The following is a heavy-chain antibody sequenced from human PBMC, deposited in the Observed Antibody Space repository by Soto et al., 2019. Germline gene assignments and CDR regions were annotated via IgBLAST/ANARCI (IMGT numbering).Heavy chain of an antibody. CDR2: IYYSGST. V-gene: IGHV4-30-4*01. D-gene: IGHD3-10*01. J-gene: IGHJ6*02. Sequence: QVQLQESGPGLVKPSQTLSLTCTVSGGSISSGDYYWSWIRQPPGKGLEWIGYIYYSGSTYYNPSLKRRVTISVDTSKNQFSLKLSSVTAADTAVYYCARGHGLGDYYYYGMDVWGQGTTVTVSS. CDR3: ARGHGLGDYYYYGMDV. CDR1: GGSISSGDYY.